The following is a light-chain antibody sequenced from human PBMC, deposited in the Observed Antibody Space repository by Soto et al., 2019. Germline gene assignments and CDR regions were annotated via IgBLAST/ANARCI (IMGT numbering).Light chain of an antibody. CDR3: QQYNSYSWS. J-gene: IGKJ1*01. CDR2: KAS. Sequence: EIQMTPSPSTLSASVVSRVTITCRASQDINKWLAWYQQKPGTAPKLLISKASILESGVPSRFSGSGSGTDYTLIISSLQPDDFATYFCQQYNSYSWSFGQGTKVDI. V-gene: IGKV1-5*03. CDR1: QDINKW.